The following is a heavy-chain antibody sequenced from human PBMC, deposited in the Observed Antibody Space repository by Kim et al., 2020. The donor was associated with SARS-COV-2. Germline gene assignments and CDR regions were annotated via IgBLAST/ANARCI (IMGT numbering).Heavy chain of an antibody. V-gene: IGHV3-7*01. CDR3: ARTTSAGGTY. D-gene: IGHD2-2*01. J-gene: IGHJ4*02. CDR1: GFTFSSYF. CDR2: IRQDGSDK. Sequence: GGSLRLSCAASGFTFSSYFMMWVRQAPGKGLEWVADIRQDGSDKYYGDSVKGRFTVSRDNAKNSLYLQMSSLRVDDTAVYYCARTTSAGGTYWGQGTLVT.